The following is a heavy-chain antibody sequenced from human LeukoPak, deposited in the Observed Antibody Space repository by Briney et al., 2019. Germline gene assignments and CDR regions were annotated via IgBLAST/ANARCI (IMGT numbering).Heavy chain of an antibody. J-gene: IGHJ5*02. D-gene: IGHD3-9*01. V-gene: IGHV4-59*01. CDR2: IYYSGST. CDR3: ARDQRSYDILTGYSKGWWFDP. CDR1: GGSISGYY. Sequence: SETLSLTCTVSGGSISGYYWSWIRQPPGKGLEWIGYIYYSGSTNYNPSLKSRVTISVDTSKNQFSLKLSSVTAADTAVYYCARDQRSYDILTGYSKGWWFDPWGQGTLVTVSS.